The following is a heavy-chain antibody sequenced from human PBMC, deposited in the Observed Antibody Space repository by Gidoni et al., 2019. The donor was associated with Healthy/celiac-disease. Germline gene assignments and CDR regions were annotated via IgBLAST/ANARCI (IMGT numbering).Heavy chain of an antibody. V-gene: IGHV3-9*01. CDR1: GFTFDDYA. CDR2: ISWNSGSI. Sequence: EVQLVESGGGLVQPGRSLRLSCAASGFTFDDYAMHWVRQAPGKGLEWVSGISWNSGSIGYADSVKGRFTISRDNAKNSLYLQMNSLRAEDTALYYCAKDKEVSSGLGNNWFDPWGQGTLVTVSS. J-gene: IGHJ5*02. CDR3: AKDKEVSSGLGNNWFDP. D-gene: IGHD6-19*01.